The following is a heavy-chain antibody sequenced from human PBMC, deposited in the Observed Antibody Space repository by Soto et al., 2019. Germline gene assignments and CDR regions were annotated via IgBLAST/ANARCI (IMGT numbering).Heavy chain of an antibody. Sequence: ASVKVTCKDSGYTFTGYARHWVRQAPGQRLEWMGWINAGNGNTKYSQKFQGRVTITRDTSASTAYMELSSLRSEDTAVYYCARAVAVAADFDYWGQGTLVTVS. CDR1: GYTFTGYA. CDR2: INAGNGNT. CDR3: ARAVAVAADFDY. V-gene: IGHV1-3*01. D-gene: IGHD6-19*01. J-gene: IGHJ4*02.